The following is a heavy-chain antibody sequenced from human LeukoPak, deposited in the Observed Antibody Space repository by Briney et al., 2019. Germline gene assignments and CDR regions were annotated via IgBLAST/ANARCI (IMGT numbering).Heavy chain of an antibody. CDR1: GGSISSSSYY. D-gene: IGHD4-17*01. CDR2: IYYSGST. V-gene: IGHV4-39*01. J-gene: IGHJ6*02. Sequence: SETLSLTCTVSGGSISSSSYYWGWIRQPPGKGLEWIGSIYYSGSTYYNPSLKSRVTISVDTSKNQFSLKLSSVTAADTAVYYCARQPPTVPYGMDVWGQGTTVTVSS. CDR3: ARQPPTVPYGMDV.